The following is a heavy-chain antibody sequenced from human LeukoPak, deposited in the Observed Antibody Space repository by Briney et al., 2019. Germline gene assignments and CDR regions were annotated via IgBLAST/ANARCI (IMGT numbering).Heavy chain of an antibody. Sequence: SETLSLTCTVSGGSISSYYWSWIRQPPGKGLEWIGYIFHSGSTNYNPSLESRVTISVDTSKNQFSLKLSSVTAADTAVYYCAGGYYYSYYYYMDVWGKGTTVTISS. D-gene: IGHD5-18*01. CDR3: AGGYYYSYYYYMDV. CDR2: IFHSGST. V-gene: IGHV4-59*01. J-gene: IGHJ6*03. CDR1: GGSISSYY.